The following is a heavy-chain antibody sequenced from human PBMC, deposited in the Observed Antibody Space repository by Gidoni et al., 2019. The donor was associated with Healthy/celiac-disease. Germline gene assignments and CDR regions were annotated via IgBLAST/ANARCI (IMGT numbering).Heavy chain of an antibody. CDR2: ISAYNGKT. CDR1: GYTFTSYG. D-gene: IGHD4-17*01. V-gene: IGHV1-18*01. J-gene: IGHJ5*02. CDR3: AREVAGVDGDYVSWFDP. Sequence: QVQLVQSGAEVKKPGASVKVSCKASGYTFTSYGICWVRQAPGQGLEWMGWISAYNGKTNYAQKLQGRVTMTTDTSTSTAYMELRSRRSDDTAVYYCAREVAGVDGDYVSWFDPWGQGTLVTVSS.